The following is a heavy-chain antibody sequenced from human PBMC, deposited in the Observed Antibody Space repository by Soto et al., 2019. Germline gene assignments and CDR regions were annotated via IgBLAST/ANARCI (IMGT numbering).Heavy chain of an antibody. CDR3: AKEADISGYYPDY. V-gene: IGHV3-23*01. Sequence: PGGSLRLACAASGFTFSSYAMSWVRQAPGKGLEWVSVISGSGGSTHYADSVKGRSTISRDNSKNTLHLQVNSLRGEDTAVYYCAKEADISGYYPDYWRQGTQVTVSS. D-gene: IGHD3-22*01. CDR2: ISGSGGST. J-gene: IGHJ4*02. CDR1: GFTFSSYA.